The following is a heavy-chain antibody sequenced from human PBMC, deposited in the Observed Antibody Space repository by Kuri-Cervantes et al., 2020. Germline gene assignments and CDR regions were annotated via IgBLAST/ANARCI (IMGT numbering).Heavy chain of an antibody. J-gene: IGHJ3*02. V-gene: IGHV4-31*11. CDR2: IYYSGST. CDR3: ASSLSRGGDYYYDSSGYYTLSAFDI. D-gene: IGHD3-22*01. Sequence: SETLSLTCAVSGGSISSDNWWNWVRQPPGKGLEWIGYIYYSGSTYYNPSLKSRVTISVDTSKNQFSLKLSSVTAADTAVYYCASSLSRGGDYYYDSSGYYTLSAFDIWGQGTMVTVSS. CDR1: GGSISSDNW.